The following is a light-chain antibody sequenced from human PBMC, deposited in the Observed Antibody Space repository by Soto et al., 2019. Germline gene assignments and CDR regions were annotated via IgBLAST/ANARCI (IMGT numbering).Light chain of an antibody. Sequence: QSVLTQSPSVSASPGASVKLTCTLSSGHSSYVIAWHQQQPEKGPRYLMTLNSDGSHSKGDGIPNRFSGSSSGAERYLTISSLQSEDEADYYCQTWGTGIQVFGGGTKLTVL. V-gene: IGLV4-69*02. J-gene: IGLJ2*01. CDR1: SGHSSYV. CDR2: LNSDGSH. CDR3: QTWGTGIQV.